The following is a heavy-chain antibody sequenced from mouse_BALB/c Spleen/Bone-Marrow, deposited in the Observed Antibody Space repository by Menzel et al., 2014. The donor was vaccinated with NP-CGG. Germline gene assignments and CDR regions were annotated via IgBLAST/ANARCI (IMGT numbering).Heavy chain of an antibody. J-gene: IGHJ4*01. Sequence: EVQLQQSGAENVRPGALVKLSCKASGFNIKDYYMQWVKQRPEQGLEWIGWIDPENGNTIYDPKFQGKASITADTSSNTAYLQLSSLTSEDTAVYYCARGDGYAMDYWGQGTSVTVSS. CDR1: GFNIKDYY. V-gene: IGHV14-1*02. CDR2: IDPENGNT. CDR3: ARGDGYAMDY.